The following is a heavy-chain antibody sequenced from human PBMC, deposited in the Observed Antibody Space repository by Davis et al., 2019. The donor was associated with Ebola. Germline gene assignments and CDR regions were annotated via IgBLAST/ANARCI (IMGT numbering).Heavy chain of an antibody. D-gene: IGHD3-22*01. CDR2: ISSSSSTI. V-gene: IGHV3-48*02. Sequence: GGSLRLSCAASGFTFSSYSMNWVRQAPGKGLEWVSYISSSSSTIYYADSVKGRFTISRDNAKNSLYLQMNSLRDEDTAVYYCARDAAVYYYDSSGYYYYYGMDVWGQGTTVTVSS. J-gene: IGHJ6*02. CDR3: ARDAAVYYYDSSGYYYYYGMDV. CDR1: GFTFSSYS.